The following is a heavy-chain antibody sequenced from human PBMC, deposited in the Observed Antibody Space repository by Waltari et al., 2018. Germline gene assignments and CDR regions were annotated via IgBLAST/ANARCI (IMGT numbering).Heavy chain of an antibody. Sequence: QVQLQESGPGLVKPSETLSLTCGVSAGSFSGYYWGWIRQPPGKGLEWIGYISGSTGGTDYNPSLKSRVTISTDTSKNQFSLTLKSVTGADTAVYYCAREYWGTGTGYFDYWGPGVLVTVSS. J-gene: IGHJ4*02. V-gene: IGHV4-59*12. CDR3: AREYWGTGTGYFDY. CDR1: AGSFSGYY. D-gene: IGHD3-16*01. CDR2: ISGSTGGT.